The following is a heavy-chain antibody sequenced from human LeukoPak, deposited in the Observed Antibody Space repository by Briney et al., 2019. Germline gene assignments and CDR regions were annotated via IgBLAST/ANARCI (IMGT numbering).Heavy chain of an antibody. V-gene: IGHV4-61*02. CDR3: ASTTLRVTTRGFDP. CDR2: IYTSGST. D-gene: IGHD4-17*01. J-gene: IGHJ5*02. Sequence: SETLSLTCTVSGGSISSGSYYWSWIRQPAGKGLEWIGRIYTSGSTNYNPSLKSRVTISVDTFKNQFSLKLSSVTAADTAVYYSASTTLRVTTRGFDPWGQGTLVTVSS. CDR1: GGSISSGSYY.